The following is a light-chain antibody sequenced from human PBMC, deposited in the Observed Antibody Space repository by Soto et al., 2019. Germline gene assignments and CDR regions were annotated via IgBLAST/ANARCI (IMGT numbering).Light chain of an antibody. V-gene: IGKV1-5*03. CDR2: KAS. CDR3: QQYNTYPAWT. Sequence: DIQMTQSPSTLSASVGDRVTITCRASQTISSYLAWYQQKPGKAPKLLISKASSLESGVPSRFXGSGSGTEFPLTISSLQPDDFATYYCQQYNTYPAWTFGQGTKVEIK. CDR1: QTISSY. J-gene: IGKJ1*01.